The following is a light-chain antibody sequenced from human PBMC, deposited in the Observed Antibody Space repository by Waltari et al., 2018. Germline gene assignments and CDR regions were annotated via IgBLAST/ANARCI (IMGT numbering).Light chain of an antibody. V-gene: IGLV3-1*01. Sequence: SYEVTQPPSVSVSPGHTATISCSGDNSGGNYVCWFQHKPGQAPVLILYQDNKRPSGIPWRFAASNSGNTTTLTISGAQAVDEADYYCQSWDSDLTFGGGTKLTVL. CDR2: QDN. J-gene: IGLJ2*01. CDR3: QSWDSDLT. CDR1: NSGGNY.